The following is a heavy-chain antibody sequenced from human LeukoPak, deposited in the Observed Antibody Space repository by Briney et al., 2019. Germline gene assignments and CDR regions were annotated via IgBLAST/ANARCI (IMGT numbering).Heavy chain of an antibody. D-gene: IGHD3-22*01. V-gene: IGHV4-59*12. CDR3: ARGDSHYYVSSGYYLNYFDN. CDR1: GGSISSYH. CDR2: MYYSGST. Sequence: SETLSLTCTVSGGSISSYHWSWIRQPPGKGLEWIGYMYYSGSTNYNPSLKSRVTISVDTSKNQFSLKLSSVTAADTAVYYCARGDSHYYVSSGYYLNYFDNWGQGSLVTVSS. J-gene: IGHJ4*02.